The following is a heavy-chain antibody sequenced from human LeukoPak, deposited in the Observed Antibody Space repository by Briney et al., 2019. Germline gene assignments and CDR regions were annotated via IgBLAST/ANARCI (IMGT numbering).Heavy chain of an antibody. CDR2: ISSGGNT. J-gene: IGHJ4*02. Sequence: GGSLRLSCAASGFIVSSNYMSWVRQAPGKGLEWVSVISSGGNTYYADSVKGRFTISRDNSKNTLYLQMNGLRAEDTAVYYCAREGRGYYFDYWGQGTLVTVSS. CDR3: AREGRGYYFDY. CDR1: GFIVSSNY. V-gene: IGHV3-53*01. D-gene: IGHD3-22*01.